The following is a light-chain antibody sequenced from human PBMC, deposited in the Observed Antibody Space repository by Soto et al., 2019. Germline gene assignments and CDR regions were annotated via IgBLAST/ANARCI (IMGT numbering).Light chain of an antibody. CDR2: VAS. V-gene: IGKV1-5*01. CDR1: QSIGNW. J-gene: IGKJ2*01. Sequence: DIQMTQSPSTLSASVGDRVTITCRASQSIGNWLAWFQQKPGKAPKLLIYVASTLESGVPSRFSGSGSGTEFTLSINSLQPDDFATYYCQQYNGYTYTFGQGTKLEIK. CDR3: QQYNGYTYT.